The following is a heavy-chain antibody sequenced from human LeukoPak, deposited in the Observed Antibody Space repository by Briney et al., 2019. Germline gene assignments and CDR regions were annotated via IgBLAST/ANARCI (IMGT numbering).Heavy chain of an antibody. CDR2: IHTSGST. D-gene: IGHD1-26*01. V-gene: IGHV3-66*03. CDR1: GFSVSGNY. CDR3: AKDLGAWELLCDY. J-gene: IGHJ4*02. Sequence: GGSLRLSCAASGFSVSGNYMSWVRQAPGKGLEWVSFIHTSGSTFYADSVKGRFTISRDNSKNTLYLQMNSLRAEDTAVYYCAKDLGAWELLCDYWGQGTLVTVSS.